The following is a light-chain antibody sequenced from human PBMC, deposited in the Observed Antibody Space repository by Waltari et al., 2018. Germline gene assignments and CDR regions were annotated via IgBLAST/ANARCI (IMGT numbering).Light chain of an antibody. J-gene: IGKJ4*01. Sequence: DIVMTQSPDSLAVSLGERATINCKSSQSVLFSSNSKNYLAWYQQKPGQPPKLLIYWASTRESGVPDRFSGSGSGTDFSLTITGLQAEDVAVYFCQQYYSTRLTFGGGTKVEIK. CDR2: WAS. CDR1: QSVLFSSNSKNY. V-gene: IGKV4-1*01. CDR3: QQYYSTRLT.